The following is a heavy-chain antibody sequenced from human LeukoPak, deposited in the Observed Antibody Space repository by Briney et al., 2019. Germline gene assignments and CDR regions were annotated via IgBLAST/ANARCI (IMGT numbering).Heavy chain of an antibody. CDR1: GFTFSSYS. CDR2: ISSSSSYI. D-gene: IGHD2-2*01. CDR3: VREPMYQLYFDY. V-gene: IGHV3-21*01. J-gene: IGHJ4*02. Sequence: GGSLRLSCAASGFTFSSYSMNWVRQAPGKGLEWVSSISSSSSYIYYADSVKGRFTISRDNAKNSLYLQMNSLRAEDTAVYYCVREPMYQLYFDYWGQGTLVTVSS.